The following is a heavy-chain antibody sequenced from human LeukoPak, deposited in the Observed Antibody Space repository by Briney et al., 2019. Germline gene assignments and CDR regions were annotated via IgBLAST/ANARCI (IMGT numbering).Heavy chain of an antibody. CDR3: ARAVEMATSPTSFDY. D-gene: IGHD5-24*01. Sequence: SETLSLTCSVSGGSISSYYWSWIRQPAGKGREWIGRIYTTGNTDYNPSLKSRVTMSVDTSKNQFSLNLSSVTAADTAVYYCARAVEMATSPTSFDYWGQGTLVTVSS. CDR1: GGSISSYY. V-gene: IGHV4-4*07. CDR2: IYTTGNT. J-gene: IGHJ4*02.